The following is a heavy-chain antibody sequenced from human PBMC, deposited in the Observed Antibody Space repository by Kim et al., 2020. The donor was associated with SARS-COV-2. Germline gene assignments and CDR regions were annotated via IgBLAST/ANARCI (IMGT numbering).Heavy chain of an antibody. J-gene: IGHJ4*02. D-gene: IGHD3-22*01. CDR3: ARGAVRPDY. Sequence: SETLSLTCAVYGVSFSGYYWSWIRQPPGKGLEWIGEINHSGSTNYNPSLKSRVTISVDTSKNQFSLKLSSVTAADTAVYYCARGAVRPDYWGQGTLVTVSS. CDR1: GVSFSGYY. V-gene: IGHV4-34*01. CDR2: INHSGST.